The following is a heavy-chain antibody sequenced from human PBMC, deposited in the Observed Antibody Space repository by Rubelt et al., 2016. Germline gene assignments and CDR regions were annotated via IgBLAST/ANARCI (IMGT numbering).Heavy chain of an antibody. J-gene: IGHJ4*02. CDR1: GGSISSYY. Sequence: QVQLQESGPGLVKPSETLSLTCTVSGGSISSYYWSWIRQPPGKGLEWIGYIYYSGSTNYNPSLKSRVTISVDKSKNQFSRKLSSVTAADTAVYYCAGGITIFGVASGYFDYWGQGTLVTVSS. CDR3: AGGITIFGVASGYFDY. V-gene: IGHV4-59*01. D-gene: IGHD3-3*01. CDR2: IYYSGST.